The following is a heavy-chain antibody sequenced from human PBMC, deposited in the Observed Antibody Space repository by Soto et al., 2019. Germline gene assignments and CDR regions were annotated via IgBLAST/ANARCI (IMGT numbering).Heavy chain of an antibody. V-gene: IGHV1-58*02. CDR3: ARINLAVAEYFDY. Sequence: GASVKVSCKASGFTFTSSAMQWVRQARGQRLEWIGWIVVGSGNTNYAQKFQERVTITRDMSTSTAYMELSSLRSEDTAVYYCARINLAVAEYFDYWGQGTLVTVSS. J-gene: IGHJ4*02. CDR2: IVVGSGNT. D-gene: IGHD6-19*01. CDR1: GFTFTSSA.